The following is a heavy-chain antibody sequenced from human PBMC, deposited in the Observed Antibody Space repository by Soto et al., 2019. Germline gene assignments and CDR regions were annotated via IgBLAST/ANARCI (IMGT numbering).Heavy chain of an antibody. Sequence: SSETLSLTCTVSGGSISSYYWSWIRQPPGKGLEWIGYIYYSGGTNYNPSLKSRITISVDTSKNQFSLNLSSVTAADTAVYYCARGGSAWSYFDCWGQGTLVTVSS. V-gene: IGHV4-59*01. CDR3: ARGGSAWSYFDC. D-gene: IGHD6-19*01. CDR1: GGSISSYY. J-gene: IGHJ4*02. CDR2: IYYSGGT.